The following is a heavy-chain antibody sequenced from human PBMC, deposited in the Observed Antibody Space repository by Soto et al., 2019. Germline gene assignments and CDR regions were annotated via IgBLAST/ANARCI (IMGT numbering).Heavy chain of an antibody. J-gene: IGHJ4*02. CDR3: AKAFGDWYPFEK. V-gene: IGHV3-23*01. Sequence: GSLRLSCVASGFTFGSYAMSWVRRAPGKGLEWVSTINDSGDLRYYAEAVRGRFTISRDNSKNTLYLQVNDLRAEYTARYHCAKAFGDWYPFEKWGLGALVTVSS. CDR1: GFTFGSYA. CDR2: INDSGDLR. D-gene: IGHD6-19*01.